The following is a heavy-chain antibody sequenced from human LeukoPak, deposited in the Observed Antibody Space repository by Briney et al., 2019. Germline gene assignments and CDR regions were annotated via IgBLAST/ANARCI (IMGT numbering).Heavy chain of an antibody. D-gene: IGHD2-2*01. Sequence: GGSLRLSCAASGFTFSSYSMNWVRQAPGKGLECVSSISSSSSYIYYADSVKGRFTISRDNAKNSLYLQMNSLRAEDTAVYYCARGSGYCSSTSCYGVGDFDYWGQGTLVTVSS. CDR2: ISSSSSYI. CDR1: GFTFSSYS. CDR3: ARGSGYCSSTSCYGVGDFDY. V-gene: IGHV3-21*01. J-gene: IGHJ4*02.